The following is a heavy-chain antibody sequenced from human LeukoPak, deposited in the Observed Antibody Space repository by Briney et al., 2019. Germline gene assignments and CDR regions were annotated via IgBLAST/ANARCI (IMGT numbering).Heavy chain of an antibody. J-gene: IGHJ5*02. V-gene: IGHV3-23*01. Sequence: GGPLRLSCAASGFTFSSYAMSWVHQAPGKGLEWVSAISGSGGSTYYADSVKGRFTISRDNSKNTLYLQVNSLRAEDTAVYFCARLPTAINGYFDPWGQGTLVTVSS. D-gene: IGHD2-2*01. CDR1: GFTFSSYA. CDR3: ARLPTAINGYFDP. CDR2: ISGSGGST.